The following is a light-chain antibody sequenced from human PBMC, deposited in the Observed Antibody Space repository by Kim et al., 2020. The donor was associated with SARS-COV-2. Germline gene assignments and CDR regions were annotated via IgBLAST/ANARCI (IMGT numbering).Light chain of an antibody. CDR1: QSISTW. Sequence: DIQMTQSPSTLSASIGDRVIITCRASQSISTWLAWYQQKAGKAPKLLIFDASTLDSGVPSRFSGSGSGTEFTLTISSLQPDDFATYYCQQYTSYPWTFGQGTKVEIK. V-gene: IGKV1-5*01. J-gene: IGKJ1*01. CDR3: QQYTSYPWT. CDR2: DAS.